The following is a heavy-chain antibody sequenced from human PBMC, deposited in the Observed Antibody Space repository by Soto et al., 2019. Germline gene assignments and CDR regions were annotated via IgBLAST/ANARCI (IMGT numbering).Heavy chain of an antibody. Sequence: PSETLSLTCTVSGGSISSYDWSWIRQPPGKGLEWIGYIYYSGSTNYNPSLKSRVTISVDTSKNQFSLKLSSVTAADTAVYYCARQMGGYCSSTSCRDYYYYYMDVWGKGTTVTVSS. J-gene: IGHJ6*03. CDR3: ARQMGGYCSSTSCRDYYYYYMDV. CDR2: IYYSGST. CDR1: GGSISSYD. D-gene: IGHD2-2*01. V-gene: IGHV4-59*01.